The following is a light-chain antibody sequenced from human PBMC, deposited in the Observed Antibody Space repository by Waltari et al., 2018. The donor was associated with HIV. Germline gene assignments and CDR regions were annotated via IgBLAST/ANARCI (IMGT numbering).Light chain of an antibody. Sequence: QSVLTQPPSVSGAPGQRVTISCTGSSSNIGAGYDVHWYQQLPGTAPKLLRYGNSHRPSGVPDRLSGAKSGTSASLAITGLQAEDEADYYCQSHDSSLSVVVFGGGTKLTVL. CDR3: QSHDSSLSVVV. J-gene: IGLJ2*01. CDR2: GNS. V-gene: IGLV1-40*01. CDR1: SSNIGAGYD.